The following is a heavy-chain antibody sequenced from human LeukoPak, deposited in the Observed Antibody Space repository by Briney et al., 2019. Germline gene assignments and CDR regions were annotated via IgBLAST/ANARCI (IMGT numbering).Heavy chain of an antibody. Sequence: GGSLRLSCAASGFTFSNAWMSWVRQAPGKGLEWVGRIKSKIDGGTTNYAAPVKGRFTISRDDSKNTLYLQMNSLKTEDTAVYYCAKGLNSGSYPWFDYWGQGIPVTVSS. V-gene: IGHV3-15*01. CDR3: AKGLNSGSYPWFDY. D-gene: IGHD1-26*01. J-gene: IGHJ4*02. CDR2: IKSKIDGGTT. CDR1: GFTFSNAW.